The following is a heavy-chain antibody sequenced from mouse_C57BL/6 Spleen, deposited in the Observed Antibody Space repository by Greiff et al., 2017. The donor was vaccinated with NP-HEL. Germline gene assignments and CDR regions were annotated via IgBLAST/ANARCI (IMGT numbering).Heavy chain of an antibody. CDR3: ACYSNYLYYFDY. V-gene: IGHV1-55*01. CDR1: GYTFTSYW. CDR2: IYPGSGST. J-gene: IGHJ2*01. Sequence: QVQLQQPGAELVKPGASVKMSCKASGYTFTSYWITWVKQRPGQGLEWIGDIYPGSGSTNYNEKFKSKATLTVDTSSSTAYMQLSSLTSEDSAVYYCACYSNYLYYFDYWGKGTTLTVAS. D-gene: IGHD2-5*01.